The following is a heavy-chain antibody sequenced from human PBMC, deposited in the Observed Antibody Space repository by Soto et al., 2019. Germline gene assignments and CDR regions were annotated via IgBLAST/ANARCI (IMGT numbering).Heavy chain of an antibody. CDR3: AALTSSRYYDFWSGPPPDV. CDR1: GYTFTSYG. Sequence: QVPLVQSGAEVKKPGASVKVSCKASGYTFTSYGISWVRQAPGQGLEWMGWISAYNGNTNYAKKLQGRVTMTTDTSTSTAYLELRSLRSDDTAVYYCAALTSSRYYDFWSGPPPDVWGQGTTVTVSS. V-gene: IGHV1-18*04. CDR2: ISAYNGNT. J-gene: IGHJ6*02. D-gene: IGHD3-3*01.